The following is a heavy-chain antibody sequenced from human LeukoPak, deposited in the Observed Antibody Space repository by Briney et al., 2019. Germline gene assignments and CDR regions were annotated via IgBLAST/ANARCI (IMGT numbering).Heavy chain of an antibody. Sequence: SETLSLTCTVSGVSISSGGYYWSWIRQHPGKGLEWIGYIYYSGSTYYNPSLKSRVTISVDTSKNQFSLKLSSVTAADTAVYYCARGKLNYDYVWGSYRYPYYFDYWGQGTLVTVSS. CDR3: ARGKLNYDYVWGSYRYPYYFDY. D-gene: IGHD3-16*02. J-gene: IGHJ4*02. V-gene: IGHV4-31*03. CDR1: GVSISSGGYY. CDR2: IYYSGST.